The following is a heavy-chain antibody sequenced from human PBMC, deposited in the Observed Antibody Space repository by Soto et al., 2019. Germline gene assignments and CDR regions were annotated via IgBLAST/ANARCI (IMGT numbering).Heavy chain of an antibody. CDR2: ISYDGSNK. Sequence: GGCLRLSCAASGFTFSNYGMNWVRQAPGKGLEWVTVISYDGSNKYYADSVKGRFTISRDNSKNTLFLQMNSLRAEDTAVYYCAKDRSRDINSMDVWGQGTTVTVSS. V-gene: IGHV3-30*18. D-gene: IGHD2-15*01. CDR3: AKDRSRDINSMDV. J-gene: IGHJ6*02. CDR1: GFTFSNYG.